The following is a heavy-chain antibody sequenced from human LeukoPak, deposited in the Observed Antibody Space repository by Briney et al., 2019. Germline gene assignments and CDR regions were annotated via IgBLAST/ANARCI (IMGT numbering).Heavy chain of an antibody. CDR2: INPNSGGT. Sequence: ASVKVSCKASGYTFTWYYMHWVRDAPGQGGEWMGWINPNSGGTKYAQKSQGRATMTRDTSISTAYMELSRLRSDATAVYYCPRGRLRFLQWHRLNWFDPWGQGTLVTVSS. D-gene: IGHD3-3*01. J-gene: IGHJ5*02. V-gene: IGHV1-2*02. CDR3: PRGRLRFLQWHRLNWFDP. CDR1: GYTFTWYY.